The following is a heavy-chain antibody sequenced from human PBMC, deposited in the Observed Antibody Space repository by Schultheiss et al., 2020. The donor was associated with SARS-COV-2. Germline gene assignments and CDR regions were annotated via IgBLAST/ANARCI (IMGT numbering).Heavy chain of an antibody. J-gene: IGHJ3*02. CDR1: GFTFSSYS. D-gene: IGHD3-16*01. CDR3: ASPWGHDAFDI. V-gene: IGHV3-21*04. CDR2: ISSSSSYI. Sequence: GGSLRLSCAASGFTFSSYSMNWVRQAPGKGLEWVSSISSSSSYIYYADSVKGRFTISRDNAKNSLYLQMNSLRAEDTAVYYCASPWGHDAFDIWGQGTMVTVSS.